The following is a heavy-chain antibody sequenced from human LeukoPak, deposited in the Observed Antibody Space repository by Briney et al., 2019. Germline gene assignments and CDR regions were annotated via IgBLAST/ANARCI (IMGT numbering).Heavy chain of an antibody. CDR3: AKAPQLWIDY. J-gene: IGHJ4*02. CDR2: IRYDGSNK. CDR1: GFTFSSYG. Sequence: SGGSLRLSCAASGFTFSSYGMHWVRQAPGKGLEWVAFIRYDGSNKYYADSVKGRFTISRDNSKNTLYLQMNSLRAEDTAAYYCAKAPQLWIDYWGQGTLVTVSS. V-gene: IGHV3-30*02. D-gene: IGHD5-18*01.